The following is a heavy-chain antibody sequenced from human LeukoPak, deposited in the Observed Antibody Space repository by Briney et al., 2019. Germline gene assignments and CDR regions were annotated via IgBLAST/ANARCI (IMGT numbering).Heavy chain of an antibody. V-gene: IGHV5-51*01. D-gene: IGHD3-22*01. J-gene: IGHJ4*02. CDR2: IYPGDSDT. CDR1: GYSFTSYW. CDR3: AGPTYYYDSSGYYIAS. Sequence: GGSLKISCKGSGYSFTSYWIGWVRQMPGKGLEWMGIIYPGDSDTRYSPSFQGQVTISADKSISTAYLQWSSLKASDTAMYYCAGPTYYYDSSGYYIASWGQGTLVTVSS.